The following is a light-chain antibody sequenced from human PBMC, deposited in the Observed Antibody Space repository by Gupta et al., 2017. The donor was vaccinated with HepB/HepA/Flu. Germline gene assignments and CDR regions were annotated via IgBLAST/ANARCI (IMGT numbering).Light chain of an antibody. J-gene: IGLJ1*01. CDR3: QAWDSSTAV. Sequence: SYALPQPPSVSVSPGQTASITCSGDKLGDNYACWYQQKPGQSPVLVIYQDSKRPSGIPERFSGSNSGNTATLTISGTQAMDEADYYCQAWDSSTAVFGTGTKVTVL. CDR1: KLGDNY. V-gene: IGLV3-1*01. CDR2: QDS.